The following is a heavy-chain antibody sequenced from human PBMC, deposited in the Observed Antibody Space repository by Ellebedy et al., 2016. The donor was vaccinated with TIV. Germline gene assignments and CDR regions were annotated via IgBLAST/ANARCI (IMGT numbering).Heavy chain of an antibody. D-gene: IGHD4-23*01. Sequence: MPGGSLRLSCSVSGSSISSGYYWGWIRQPPGRELEWIGSMFHSGSTYYSTSLKSRVTISVDTSKNQLSLRLSSVTAADTAVYYCARDGAGRWDYWGPGTLVTVSS. V-gene: IGHV4-38-2*02. CDR2: MFHSGST. J-gene: IGHJ4*02. CDR1: GSSISSGYY. CDR3: ARDGAGRWDY.